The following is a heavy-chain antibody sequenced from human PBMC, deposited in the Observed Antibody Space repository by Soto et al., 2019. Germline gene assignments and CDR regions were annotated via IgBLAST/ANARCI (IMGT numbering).Heavy chain of an antibody. J-gene: IGHJ4*02. CDR2: ISSSGSII. V-gene: IGHV3-48*03. CDR1: GFTFSSYE. CDR3: ARDSMQYGDYFDY. D-gene: IGHD4-17*01. Sequence: QAGGSLRLSCAASGFTFSSYEMNWVRQAPGKGLEWVSYISSSGSIIYYADSVKGRFTISRGNAKNSLYLQMNSLRAEDTALYYCARDSMQYGDYFDYWGQGTLVTVSS.